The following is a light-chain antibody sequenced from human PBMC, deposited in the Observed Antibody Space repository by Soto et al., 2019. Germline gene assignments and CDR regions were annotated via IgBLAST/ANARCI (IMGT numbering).Light chain of an antibody. CDR1: QSVSSY. CDR3: QQRSNWMYT. Sequence: EIVLTQSPATLSLFPGERATLSCRASQSVSSYLAWYQQKPGQAPRLLIYDASNRATGIPARFSGSGSGTDFTLTISSLEPEDFVVYYCQQRSNWMYTFGQGTKLEIK. CDR2: DAS. V-gene: IGKV3-11*01. J-gene: IGKJ2*01.